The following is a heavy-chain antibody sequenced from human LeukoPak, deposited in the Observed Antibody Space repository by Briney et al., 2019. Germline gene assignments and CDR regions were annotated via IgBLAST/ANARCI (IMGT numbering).Heavy chain of an antibody. CDR1: GFTFSSYS. D-gene: IGHD6-13*01. V-gene: IGHV3-48*04. CDR2: ISSSSSTI. CDR3: ARDWKFSSSWSTFDY. Sequence: GGSLRLSCAASGFTFSSYSMNWVRQAPGKGLEWVSYISSSSSTIYYADSVKGRFTISRDNAKNSLYLQMNSLRAEDTAVYYCARDWKFSSSWSTFDYWGQGTLVTVSS. J-gene: IGHJ4*02.